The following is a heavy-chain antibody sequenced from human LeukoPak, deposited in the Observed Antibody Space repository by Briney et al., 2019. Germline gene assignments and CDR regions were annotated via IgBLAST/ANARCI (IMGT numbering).Heavy chain of an antibody. V-gene: IGHV3-7*01. Sequence: GGSLRLSCAASGFTFSSSWMAWVRQAPGKGLEWVGNIKEDGTAKNYVVSVRGRFTISRDNAKNSLYLQTNSLRAEDTAVYYCATHVFSEVRYFDWSTNEWGQGTLVTVSS. CDR3: ATHVFSEVRYFDWSTNE. J-gene: IGHJ4*02. CDR2: IKEDGTAK. D-gene: IGHD3-9*01. CDR1: GFTFSSSW.